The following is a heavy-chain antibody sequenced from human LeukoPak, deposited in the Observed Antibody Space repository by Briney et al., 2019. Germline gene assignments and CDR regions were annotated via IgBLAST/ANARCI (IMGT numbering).Heavy chain of an antibody. CDR3: ARDGADSGSYYYFDY. J-gene: IGHJ4*02. V-gene: IGHV1-69*06. CDR1: GGTFSSYA. D-gene: IGHD1-26*01. CDR2: IIPIFGTA. Sequence: ASVKVSCKASGGTFSSYAISWVRQAPGQGLEWMGGIIPIFGTANYAQKFQGRVTITADKSTSTAYMELSSLRSEDTAVYYCARDGADSGSYYYFDYWGQGTLVTVSS.